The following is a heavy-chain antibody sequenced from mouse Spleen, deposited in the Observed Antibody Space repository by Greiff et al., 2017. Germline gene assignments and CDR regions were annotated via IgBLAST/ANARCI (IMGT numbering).Heavy chain of an antibody. J-gene: IGHJ2*01. V-gene: IGHV5-9-1*02. D-gene: IGHD5-5*01. CDR3: TRSPPLPYFDY. CDR1: GFTFSSYA. Sequence: EVKVVESGEGLVKPGGSLKLSCAASGFTFSSYAMSWVRQTPEKRLEWVAYISSGGDYIYYADTVKGRFTISRDNARNTLYLQMSSLKSEDTAMYYCTRSPPLPYFDYWGQGTTLTVSS. CDR2: ISSGGDYI.